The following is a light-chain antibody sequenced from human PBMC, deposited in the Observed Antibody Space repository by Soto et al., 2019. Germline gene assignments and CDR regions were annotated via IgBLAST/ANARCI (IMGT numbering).Light chain of an antibody. V-gene: IGKV2-30*01. J-gene: IGKJ2*01. CDR1: QSLAYIDGNTY. Sequence: EVVMTQSPLSLPVTLGQPASISCRSSQSLAYIDGNTYLSWFQQRPGQSPRRMIYKVSNRESGVADRFSGSGSGTDFTLKISGVEAEDVGVYYYMQGTRWPPYTFGQGTKLEIK. CDR2: KVS. CDR3: MQGTRWPPYT.